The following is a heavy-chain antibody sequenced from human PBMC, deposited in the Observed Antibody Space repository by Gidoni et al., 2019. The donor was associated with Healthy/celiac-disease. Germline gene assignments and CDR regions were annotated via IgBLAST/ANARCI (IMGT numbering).Heavy chain of an antibody. D-gene: IGHD3-9*01. CDR1: GFTFSSYA. J-gene: IGHJ3*02. Sequence: EVQLLESGGGLVQPGGSLRLSCAASGFTFSSYAMSWVRQAPGKGLEWVSAISGSGGSTYYADSVKGRFTISRDNSKNTLYLQMNSLRAEDTAVYYCANSVLRYFDWLLTDDAFDIWGQGTMVTVSS. CDR3: ANSVLRYFDWLLTDDAFDI. CDR2: ISGSGGST. V-gene: IGHV3-23*01.